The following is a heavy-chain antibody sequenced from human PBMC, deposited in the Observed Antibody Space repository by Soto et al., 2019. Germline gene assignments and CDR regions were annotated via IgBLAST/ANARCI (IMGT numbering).Heavy chain of an antibody. Sequence: QGQLVQSGPEVKKPGSSVKVSCKDSGGLFSSFAISWVRQAPGQGLEWVGGIIPVFGTTNYAEKLQARVTITADESTTTAYMEVSSLTSGDTAMYYCARGGGPYVWFNEFWGQGTLVTVSS. CDR1: GGLFSSFA. V-gene: IGHV1-69*01. D-gene: IGHD2-21*01. J-gene: IGHJ4*02. CDR2: IIPVFGTT. CDR3: ARGGGPYVWFNEF.